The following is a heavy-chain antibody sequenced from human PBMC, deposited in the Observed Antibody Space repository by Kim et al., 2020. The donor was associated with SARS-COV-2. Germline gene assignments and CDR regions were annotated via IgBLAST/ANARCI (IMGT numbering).Heavy chain of an antibody. CDR2: MNPNSGNT. CDR1: GYTFTSYD. Sequence: ASVKVSCKASGYTFTSYDINWVRQATGQGLEWMGWMNPNSGNTGYAQKFQGRVTMTRNTSISTAYMELSSLRSEDTAVYYCARGRSRRITMIVVVIKVPHDAFDIWGQGTMVTVSS. D-gene: IGHD3-22*01. CDR3: ARGRSRRITMIVVVIKVPHDAFDI. V-gene: IGHV1-8*01. J-gene: IGHJ3*02.